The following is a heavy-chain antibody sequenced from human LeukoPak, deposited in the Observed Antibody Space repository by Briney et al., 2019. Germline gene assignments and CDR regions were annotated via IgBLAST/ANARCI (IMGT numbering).Heavy chain of an antibody. CDR3: ARDRDGGWSFDY. CDR2: IVSNGDHV. J-gene: IGHJ4*02. CDR1: GFTFSTYP. V-gene: IGHV3-64*01. D-gene: IGHD6-19*01. Sequence: PGGSLRLTCGASGFTFSTYPMHWVRQAPGKGLEFVSSIVSNGDHVFYANSVKGRFTISRDNSKNTLYLQMGSLRAEDTAVYYCARDRDGGWSFDYWGQGTLVTASS.